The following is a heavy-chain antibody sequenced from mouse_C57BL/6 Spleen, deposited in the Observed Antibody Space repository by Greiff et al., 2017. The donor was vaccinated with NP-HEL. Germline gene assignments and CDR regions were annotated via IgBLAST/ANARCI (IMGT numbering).Heavy chain of an antibody. J-gene: IGHJ1*03. CDR2: INPNNGGT. CDR1: GYTFTDYN. V-gene: IGHV1-22*01. Sequence: VHVKQSGPELVKPGASVKMSCKASGYTFTDYNMHWVKQSHGKSLEWIGYINPNNGGTSYNQKFKGKATLTVNKSSSTAYMELRSLTSEDSAVYYCARSKRTGYFDVWGTGTTVTVSS. CDR3: ARSKRTGYFDV.